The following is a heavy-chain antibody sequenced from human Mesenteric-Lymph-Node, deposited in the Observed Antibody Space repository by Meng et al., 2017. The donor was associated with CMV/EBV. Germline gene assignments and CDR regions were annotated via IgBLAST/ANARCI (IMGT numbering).Heavy chain of an antibody. J-gene: IGHJ4*02. CDR1: GFTFSSYA. Sequence: GESLKISCAASGFTFSSYAMHWVRQAPGKGLEWVAVISYDGSNKYYADSVKGRFTISRDNSKNTLYLQMNSLRAEDTAVYYCARGRHPYSSGWYESYYFDYWGQGTLVTVSS. CDR2: ISYDGSNK. V-gene: IGHV3-30-3*01. D-gene: IGHD6-19*01. CDR3: ARGRHPYSSGWYESYYFDY.